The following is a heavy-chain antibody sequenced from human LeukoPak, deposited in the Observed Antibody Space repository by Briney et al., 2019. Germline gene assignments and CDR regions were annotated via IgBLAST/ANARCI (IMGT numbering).Heavy chain of an antibody. Sequence: SGTLSLTCAVSGGSISSSYYWSWIRQPAGKGLEWIGRIYTSGSTNCNPSLKSRVTMSVDTSKNQFSLKLSSVTAADTAVYYCASSTGGSSWEAFDYWGQGTLVTVSS. CDR3: ASSTGGSSWEAFDY. CDR1: GGSISSSYY. D-gene: IGHD6-13*01. J-gene: IGHJ4*02. V-gene: IGHV4-4*07. CDR2: IYTSGST.